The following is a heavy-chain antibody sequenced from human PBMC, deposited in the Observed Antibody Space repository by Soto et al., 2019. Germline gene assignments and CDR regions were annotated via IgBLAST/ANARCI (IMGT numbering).Heavy chain of an antibody. CDR3: AREPGGEDNLASVGFDY. Sequence: SETLSLTCTVSGGSISSGGYYWSWIRQHPGKGLEWIGYIYYSGSTYYNPSLKSRVTISVDTSKNQFSLKLSSVTAADTAVYYCAREPGGEDNLASVGFDYWGQGTLVTVSA. J-gene: IGHJ4*02. D-gene: IGHD3-10*01. V-gene: IGHV4-31*02. CDR2: IYYSGST. CDR1: GGSISSGGYY.